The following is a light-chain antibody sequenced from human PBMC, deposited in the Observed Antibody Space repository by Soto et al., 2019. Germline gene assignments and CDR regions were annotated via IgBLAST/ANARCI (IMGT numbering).Light chain of an antibody. CDR2: GAS. J-gene: IGKJ1*01. CDR3: QQYGSSPWT. Sequence: ESVLTQSPGTLSLSPGERATLSCRASQSVSTSYLAWYQQKPGQAPRLLIYGASSRATFTPDRFSGSGSGADFTLTISRLETEDFAVYYCQQYGSSPWTFGQGTKVEMK. CDR1: QSVSTSY. V-gene: IGKV3-20*01.